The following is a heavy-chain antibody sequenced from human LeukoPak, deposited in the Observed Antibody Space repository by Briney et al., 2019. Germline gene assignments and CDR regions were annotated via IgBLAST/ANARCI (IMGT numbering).Heavy chain of an antibody. CDR3: TKRGAYGSGRSYFFEF. CDR2: LSDSGGDT. V-gene: IGHV3-23*01. J-gene: IGHJ4*02. D-gene: IGHD2-15*01. CDR1: GFTFSSHA. Sequence: GGSLRLSCAASGFTFSSHAMSGVRQAPGEGLEWVSSLSDSGGDTFYANSVKGRFAISRDNFKNTLYLQMNSLRAEDTAVYYCTKRGAYGSGRSYFFEFWGQGALVSVSS.